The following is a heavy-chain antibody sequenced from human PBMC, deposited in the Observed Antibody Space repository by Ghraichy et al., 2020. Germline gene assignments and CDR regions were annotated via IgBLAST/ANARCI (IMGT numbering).Heavy chain of an antibody. Sequence: SETLSLTCTVSGGSVSSGSYYWSWIRQPPGKGLEWIGYIYYSGSTNYNPSLKSRVTISVDTSKNQFSLKLSSVTAADTAVYYCAGRDLGIVGAIAAFDIWGQGTMVTVSS. D-gene: IGHD1-26*01. CDR2: IYYSGST. V-gene: IGHV4-61*01. CDR1: GGSVSSGSYY. CDR3: AGRDLGIVGAIAAFDI. J-gene: IGHJ3*02.